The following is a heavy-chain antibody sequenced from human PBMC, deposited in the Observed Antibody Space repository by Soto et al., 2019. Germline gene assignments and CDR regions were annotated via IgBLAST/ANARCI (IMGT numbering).Heavy chain of an antibody. CDR3: ARDLSGTGLDI. J-gene: IGHJ6*02. CDR2: IYSTGGT. V-gene: IGHV4-4*07. CDR1: CDPIGIFY. D-gene: IGHD1-26*01. Sequence: LSLTFNVSCDPIGIFYWSLIRQSAEKGLEWIGRIYSTGGTAYNPALKGRITISLDRSNNHVSLEMNSVTAADTAVYFCARDLSGTGLDIWGRGTRVTVSS.